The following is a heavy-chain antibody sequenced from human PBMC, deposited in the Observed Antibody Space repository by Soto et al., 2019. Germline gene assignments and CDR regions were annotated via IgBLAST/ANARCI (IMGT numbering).Heavy chain of an antibody. Sequence: RASVKVSCKASGYTFTSYGISWVRQAPGQGLEWMGWISAYNGNTNYAQKLQGRVTMTTDTSTSTAYMELRSLRSDDTAVYYCARVGLGITMIVVGKADIWGQGSMVTVSS. CDR1: GYTFTSYG. CDR2: ISAYNGNT. V-gene: IGHV1-18*01. J-gene: IGHJ3*02. D-gene: IGHD3-22*01. CDR3: ARVGLGITMIVVGKADI.